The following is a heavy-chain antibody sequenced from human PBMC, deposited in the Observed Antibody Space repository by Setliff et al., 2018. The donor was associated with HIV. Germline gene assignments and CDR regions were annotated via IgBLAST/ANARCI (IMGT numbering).Heavy chain of an antibody. D-gene: IGHD1-26*01. Sequence: SETLSLTCTVSAASVSSMSYYSWAWIRQPPGKGLEWIGHIYTTGSTNYNPSLKSRVTISADTSNNQFSLRLTSMTAADTAVYYCAKTSVGATGLYAFDMWGQGTMVTVSS. J-gene: IGHJ3*02. CDR2: IYTTGST. CDR3: AKTSVGATGLYAFDM. CDR1: AASVSSMSYY. V-gene: IGHV4-61*05.